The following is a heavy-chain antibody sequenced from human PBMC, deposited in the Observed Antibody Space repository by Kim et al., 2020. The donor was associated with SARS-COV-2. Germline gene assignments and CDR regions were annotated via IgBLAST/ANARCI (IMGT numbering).Heavy chain of an antibody. CDR3: ARYGIIR. J-gene: IGHJ4*01. Sequence: YAGTNKYSADSVKRRITSSRDNAKNTLYLQMNSLRAEDTAVYYCARYGIIRWGQGTLVTVSS. CDR2: YAGTNK. D-gene: IGHD3-10*01. V-gene: IGHV3-30-3*01.